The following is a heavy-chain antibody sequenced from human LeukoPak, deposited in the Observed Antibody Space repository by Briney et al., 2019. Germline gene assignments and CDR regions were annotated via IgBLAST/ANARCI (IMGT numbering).Heavy chain of an antibody. D-gene: IGHD2-15*01. CDR1: GFTFSSYA. V-gene: IGHV3-64*01. J-gene: IGHJ4*02. Sequence: PGGSLRLSCAASGFTFSSYAMHLVRQAPGKGLEYVSAISSNGGSTYYANSVKGRFTISRDNSKNTLYLQMGSLRAEDMAVYYCARDRFCSGGSCYSGFDYWGQGTLVTVSS. CDR2: ISSNGGST. CDR3: ARDRFCSGGSCYSGFDY.